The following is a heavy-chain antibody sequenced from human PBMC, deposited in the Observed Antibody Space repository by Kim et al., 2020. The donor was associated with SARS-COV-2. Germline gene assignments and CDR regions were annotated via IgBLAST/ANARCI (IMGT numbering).Heavy chain of an antibody. CDR1: GFTFDDYA. V-gene: IGHV3-9*01. Sequence: GGSLRLSCAASGFTFDDYAMHWVRQAPGKGLEWVSGISWNSGSIGYADSVKGRFTISRDNAKNSLYLQMNSLRAEDTALYYCAKDPRGGWGGLPLLTAVTLFDSWGQGTLVTVSS. CDR3: AKDPRGGWGGLPLLTAVTLFDS. CDR2: ISWNSGSI. J-gene: IGHJ4*02. D-gene: IGHD7-27*01.